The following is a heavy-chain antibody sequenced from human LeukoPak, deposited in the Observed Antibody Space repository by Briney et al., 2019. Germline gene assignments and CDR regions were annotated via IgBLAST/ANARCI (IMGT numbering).Heavy chain of an antibody. CDR2: VYTSGST. J-gene: IGHJ4*02. Sequence: PSETLSLTCTVSGGSISSYYWSWIRQPAGKGLEWIGRVYTSGSTNYNPSLKSRVTVSVDTSKNQFSLKLSSVTAADTAVYYCARGKFSIFGAPPSLDYWGQGTLVTVSS. D-gene: IGHD3-3*01. CDR1: GGSISSYY. CDR3: ARGKFSIFGAPPSLDY. V-gene: IGHV4-4*07.